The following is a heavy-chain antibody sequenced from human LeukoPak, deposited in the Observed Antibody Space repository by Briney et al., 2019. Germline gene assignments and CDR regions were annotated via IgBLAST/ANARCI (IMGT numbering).Heavy chain of an antibody. V-gene: IGHV4-59*01. CDR1: GGSISRYY. Sequence: SETLSLTCTVSGGSISRYYWSWIRQSPGKGLEWIGYVYYSGSTNYNPSLKSRVTISVDTSKNHFSLKLSSVTAADTAVFYCARGPVDNHWGGFEYWGQGTLVTVSS. J-gene: IGHJ4*02. D-gene: IGHD3-16*01. CDR2: VYYSGST. CDR3: ARGPVDNHWGGFEY.